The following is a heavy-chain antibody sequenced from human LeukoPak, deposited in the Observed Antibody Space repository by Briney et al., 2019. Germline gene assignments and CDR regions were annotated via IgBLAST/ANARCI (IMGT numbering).Heavy chain of an antibody. D-gene: IGHD1-26*01. CDR3: ARDLGGSYHDAFDT. CDR2: IIPIFGTA. Sequence: SVKVSCKASGGTFTSYTINWVRQAPGQGLEWMGRIIPIFGTANYAQKFQGRVTITTDESTSTAYMELRSLRPEDKAVYYCARDLGGSYHDAFDTWGQGTMVTVSS. J-gene: IGHJ3*02. V-gene: IGHV1-69*05. CDR1: GGTFTSYT.